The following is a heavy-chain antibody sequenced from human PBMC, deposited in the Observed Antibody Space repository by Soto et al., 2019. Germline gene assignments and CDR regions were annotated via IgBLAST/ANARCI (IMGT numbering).Heavy chain of an antibody. V-gene: IGHV4-59*01. J-gene: IGHJ4*02. CDR2: VYYTGST. D-gene: IGHD6-19*01. CDR1: GGSISGSY. CDR3: ARSVAVPGAHIDY. Sequence: SETLSLTCSVSGGSISGSYWSWIRQSPGKGLEWLGYVYYTGSTNYSPSLRSRVSISVDTSKNEFSLRLSSVTAADTAVYFCARSVAVPGAHIDYWGQGTQVTV.